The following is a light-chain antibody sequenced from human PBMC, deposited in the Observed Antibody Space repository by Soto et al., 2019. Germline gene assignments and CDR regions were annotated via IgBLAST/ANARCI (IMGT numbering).Light chain of an antibody. V-gene: IGLV4-69*01. CDR1: SGHSSYA. CDR3: QTWGNGFQL. CDR2: LNNDGSH. J-gene: IGLJ3*02. Sequence: QSVLTQSPSASASPGASVKLTCTLSSGHSSYAIAWHQKQQGKGPRDLMDLNNDGSHTKGDGIPDRFSGSSSGADRYLIIALLQAEDEADYYCQTWGNGFQLFGGGTKVTVL.